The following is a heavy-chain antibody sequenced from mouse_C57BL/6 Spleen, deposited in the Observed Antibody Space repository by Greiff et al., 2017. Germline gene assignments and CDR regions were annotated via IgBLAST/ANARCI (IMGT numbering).Heavy chain of an antibody. CDR3: ASCYGSEGYFDY. J-gene: IGHJ2*01. CDR1: GYTFTSYW. CDR2: IYPGSGST. D-gene: IGHD1-1*01. V-gene: IGHV1-55*01. Sequence: QVQLQQPGAELVKPGASVKMSCKASGYTFTSYWITWVKQRPGQGLEWIGDIYPGSGSTNYNEKFKSKATLTVDTSSSTAYMQLSSLTSEDSAVYYCASCYGSEGYFDYWGQGTTLTVYS.